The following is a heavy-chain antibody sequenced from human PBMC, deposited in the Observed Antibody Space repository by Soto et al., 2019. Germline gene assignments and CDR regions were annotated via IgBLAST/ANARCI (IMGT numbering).Heavy chain of an antibody. Sequence: PGRSLRRSSAASGFSSSNHVMQWVRKAPAKALEWVAVTSYDGSNKYEAESVKDRLIISRDNSKNTLYLQMNRLRAEDTAVYFCAKDIAAAGFPPYQYGLDVCGQGTTVTISS. D-gene: IGHD6-13*01. CDR1: GFSSSNHV. J-gene: IGHJ6*02. CDR3: AKDIAAAGFPPYQYGLDV. V-gene: IGHV3-30*18. CDR2: TSYDGSNK.